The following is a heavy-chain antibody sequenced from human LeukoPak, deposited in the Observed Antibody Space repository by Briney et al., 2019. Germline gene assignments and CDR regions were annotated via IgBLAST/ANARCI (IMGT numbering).Heavy chain of an antibody. CDR1: GGSISNYH. CDR2: IHTSGST. V-gene: IGHV4-4*07. CDR3: ARRDISSGWSFDY. Sequence: SETLSLTCTVSGGSISNYHWSWIRQPAEKGLEWIGQIHTSGSTNYNPPLKSRVTMSIDTPENQLSLTIRSVTAADTAVYHCARRDISSGWSFDYWGQGTLVTVSS. J-gene: IGHJ4*02. D-gene: IGHD6-19*01.